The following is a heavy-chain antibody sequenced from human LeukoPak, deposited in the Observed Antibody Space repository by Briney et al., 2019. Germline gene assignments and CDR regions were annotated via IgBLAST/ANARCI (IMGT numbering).Heavy chain of an antibody. CDR3: ARSYYVSGSYVDY. J-gene: IGHJ4*02. CDR2: INPNGGGT. D-gene: IGHD3-10*01. V-gene: IGHV1-2*02. CDR1: GYTFTDYY. Sequence: GASVKVSCKASGYTFTDYYIHWVRQAPGQGLEWMGWINPNGGGTNYAQKFQGRVTMIRDTSITTAYMELSRLRSDDTAVYYCARSYYVSGSYVDYWGQGTPVTVSS.